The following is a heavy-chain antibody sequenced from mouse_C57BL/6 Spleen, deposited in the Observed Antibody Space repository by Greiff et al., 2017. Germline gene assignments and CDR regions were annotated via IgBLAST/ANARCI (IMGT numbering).Heavy chain of an antibody. J-gene: IGHJ1*03. D-gene: IGHD2-1*01. CDR1: GYTFTSYW. CDR2: INPSSGYT. Sequence: QVQLKESGAELAKPGASVKLSCKASGYTFTSYWMHWVKQRPGQGLEWIGYINPSSGYTKYNQKFKDKATLTADKSSSTAYMQLSSLTYEDSAVYYCARFHYGNYGYFDVWGTGTTVTVSS. CDR3: ARFHYGNYGYFDV. V-gene: IGHV1-7*01.